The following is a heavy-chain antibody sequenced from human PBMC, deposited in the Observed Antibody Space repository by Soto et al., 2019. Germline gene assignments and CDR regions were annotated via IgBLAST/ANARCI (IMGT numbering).Heavy chain of an antibody. V-gene: IGHV3-74*01. J-gene: IGHJ3*01. CDR3: ARSLPGTYGAFDL. D-gene: IGHD1-7*01. Sequence: HPGGSLRLSCAASEFTFRSYWMHWVRQSPGKGLVWVSRISGDGSGTNYADSVKGRFTISRDNAKNTVYLQIDSLRAEDTAVYYCARSLPGTYGAFDLWGQGTMVTVSS. CDR2: ISGDGSGT. CDR1: EFTFRSYW.